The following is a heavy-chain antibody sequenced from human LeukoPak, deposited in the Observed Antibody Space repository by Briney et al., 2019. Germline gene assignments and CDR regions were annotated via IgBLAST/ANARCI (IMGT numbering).Heavy chain of an antibody. CDR1: GFNFSNAY. CDR3: KARSRGATGGMVDY. J-gene: IGHJ4*02. Sequence: GGSPRLSCAVSGFNFSNAYMTWVRQAPGKGLEWVGRIKSNTDGGTIDYAAPVKGRFTISRDDSKNTLFMEMNSLKTEDTAVYYCKARSRGATGGMVDYWGQGTLVTVSS. CDR2: IKSNTDGGTI. D-gene: IGHD1-26*01. V-gene: IGHV3-15*01.